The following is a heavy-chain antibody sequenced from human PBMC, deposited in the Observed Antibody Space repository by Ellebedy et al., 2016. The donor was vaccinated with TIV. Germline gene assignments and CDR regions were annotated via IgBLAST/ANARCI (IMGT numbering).Heavy chain of an antibody. D-gene: IGHD6-19*01. Sequence: PGGSLRLSCAASGFSFSTYWMSWVRQAPGKGLEWVADTNQDGGEKNYVDSVKGRFTISRDNAKNSLFLQMTSLRAEDTAVYYCARGRRDDYSGGWYYYFDVWGQGTLVTVSS. V-gene: IGHV3-7*01. J-gene: IGHJ4*02. CDR1: GFSFSTYW. CDR3: ARGRRDDYSGGWYYYFDV. CDR2: TNQDGGEK.